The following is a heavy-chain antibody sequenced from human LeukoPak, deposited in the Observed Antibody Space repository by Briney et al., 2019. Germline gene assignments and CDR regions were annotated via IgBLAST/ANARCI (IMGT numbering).Heavy chain of an antibody. D-gene: IGHD6-19*01. Sequence: PGGSLRLSCAASGFIFDDYTIHWVRQVPGKGLEWVSLITWDGGFTYYADSVKGRFTISRDNNKNFVYLQMNNLSTEDTALYYCARDLRTSGWYYLDHWGQGTLVTVSS. CDR3: ARDLRTSGWYYLDH. CDR1: GFIFDDYT. V-gene: IGHV3-43*01. CDR2: ITWDGGFT. J-gene: IGHJ4*02.